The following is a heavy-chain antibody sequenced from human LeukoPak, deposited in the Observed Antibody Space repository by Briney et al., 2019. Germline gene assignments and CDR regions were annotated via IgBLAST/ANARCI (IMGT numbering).Heavy chain of an antibody. CDR3: ARGLGDYNTDWFPVSGY. D-gene: IGHD3-9*01. V-gene: IGHV1-8*01. Sequence: ASVKVSCKASGYTFTTYDMTWVRRATGQGLEWMGWMNPDSGDTGYAQKFQGRVTMTRDTSISTAFMELSSLGSDDTAIYYCARGLGDYNTDWFPVSGYWGQGTLVTVSS. CDR2: MNPDSGDT. J-gene: IGHJ4*02. CDR1: GYTFTTYD.